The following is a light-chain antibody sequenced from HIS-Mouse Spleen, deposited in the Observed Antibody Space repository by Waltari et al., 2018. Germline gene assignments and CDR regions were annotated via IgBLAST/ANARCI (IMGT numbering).Light chain of an antibody. CDR3: QQYNNWPRT. V-gene: IGKV3-15*01. J-gene: IGKJ1*01. CDR2: GAS. Sequence: EIVITQSPATLSVSPGERAPLSCRASQSVSSNLAWYQQKPGQAPRLLIYGASTRATGIPARFSGSGSGTEFTLTISSMQSEDFAVYYCQQYNNWPRTFGQGTKVEIK. CDR1: QSVSSN.